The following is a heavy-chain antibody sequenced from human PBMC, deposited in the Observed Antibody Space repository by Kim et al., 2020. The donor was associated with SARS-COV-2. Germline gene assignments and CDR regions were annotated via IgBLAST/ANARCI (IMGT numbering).Heavy chain of an antibody. V-gene: IGHV3-48*02. CDR1: GFTFSSYS. Sequence: GGSLRLSCAASGFTFSSYSMNWVRQAPGKGLEWVSYISSSSSTIYYADSVKGRFTISRDNAKNSLYLQMNSLRDEDTAVYYCARDPSVLRYFDWSYYGMDVWGQGTTVTVSS. J-gene: IGHJ6*02. CDR3: ARDPSVLRYFDWSYYGMDV. D-gene: IGHD3-9*01. CDR2: ISSSSSTI.